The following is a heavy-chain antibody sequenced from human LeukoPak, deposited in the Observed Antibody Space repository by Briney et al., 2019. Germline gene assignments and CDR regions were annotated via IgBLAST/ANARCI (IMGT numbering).Heavy chain of an antibody. CDR1: GYTFTSYY. CDR2: INPSGGST. V-gene: IGHV1-46*01. J-gene: IGHJ4*02. Sequence: GASVKVSCKASGYTFTSYYMHWVRQAPGQGLEWMGIINPSGGSTSYAQKFQGRVTITADKSTSTAYMELSSLRSEDTAVYYCARGVTIFGVVTKNGNYFDYWGQGTLVTVSS. D-gene: IGHD3-3*01. CDR3: ARGVTIFGVVTKNGNYFDY.